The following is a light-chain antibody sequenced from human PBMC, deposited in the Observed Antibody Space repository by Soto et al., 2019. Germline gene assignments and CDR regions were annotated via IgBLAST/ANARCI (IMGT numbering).Light chain of an antibody. CDR1: TSNIGNNY. CDR3: SSYTHTGILYV. J-gene: IGLJ1*01. Sequence: QSVLTQPPSVSAAPGQKVTISCSGSTSNIGNNYVSWFQQLPGTAPKLLIYENDKRPSGIPDRFSGSKSGNSASLTISGLQPEDEAHYYCSSYTHTGILYVFGTGTKVTVL. V-gene: IGLV1-51*02. CDR2: END.